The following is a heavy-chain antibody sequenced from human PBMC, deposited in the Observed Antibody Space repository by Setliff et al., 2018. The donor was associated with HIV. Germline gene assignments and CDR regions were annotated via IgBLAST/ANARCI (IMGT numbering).Heavy chain of an antibody. CDR3: ARGGGSNGYFFDS. J-gene: IGHJ4*02. V-gene: IGHV1-69*11. D-gene: IGHD3-22*01. Sequence: SVKVSCKASGDTFSNNAINWVRQAPGHGLEWMGKIIPLLDRTHYVQKFQGRVTFSADESTTTAYMELRSLKYEDAAVYYCARGGGSNGYFFDSWGQGTLVTVPQ. CDR2: IIPLLDRT. CDR1: GDTFSNNA.